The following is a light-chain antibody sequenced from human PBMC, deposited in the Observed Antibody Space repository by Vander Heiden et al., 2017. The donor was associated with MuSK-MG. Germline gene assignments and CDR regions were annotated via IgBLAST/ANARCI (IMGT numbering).Light chain of an antibody. V-gene: IGLV1-47*01. Sequence: QSVLPQPPSASGTPGQRVTISCSGSSSNIGSNYVYWYQQLPGTAPNLLIYMNNQRPSGVPDRFAGSTSGTSASLAISGLRSEDEADYYCAAWEDSRSGRVVFGGGTKLTVL. CDR2: MNN. CDR3: AAWEDSRSGRVV. J-gene: IGLJ2*01. CDR1: SSNIGSNY.